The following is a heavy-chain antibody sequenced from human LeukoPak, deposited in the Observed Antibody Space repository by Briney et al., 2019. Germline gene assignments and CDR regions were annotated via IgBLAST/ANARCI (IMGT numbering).Heavy chain of an antibody. CDR1: GDSISSGSYY. J-gene: IGHJ5*02. CDR2: IHHSGRT. V-gene: IGHV4-39*02. Sequence: KPSQTLSLTCTVSGDSISSGSYYWSWIRQPPGKGLEWIGSIHHSGRTYCNPSLKSRVTISVDTSNNHFSLKLNSVTAADTAVYYCARDHLANLASRLFDPWGQGTLVTVSS. CDR3: ARDHLANLASRLFDP. D-gene: IGHD3-3*01.